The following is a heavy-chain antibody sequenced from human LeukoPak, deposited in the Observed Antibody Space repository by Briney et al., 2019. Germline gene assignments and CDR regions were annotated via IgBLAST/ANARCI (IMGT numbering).Heavy chain of an antibody. D-gene: IGHD3-22*01. CDR2: ISGSGGST. V-gene: IGHV3-23*01. CDR1: GFTFSSYA. CDR3: ARDGGYYDSSGYYGGYFDY. J-gene: IGHJ4*02. Sequence: GGSLGLSCAASGFTFSSYAMSWVRQAPGKGLEWVSAISGSGGSTYYADSVKGRFTISRDNSKNTLYLQMNSLRAEDTAVYYCARDGGYYDSSGYYGGYFDYWGQGTLVTVSS.